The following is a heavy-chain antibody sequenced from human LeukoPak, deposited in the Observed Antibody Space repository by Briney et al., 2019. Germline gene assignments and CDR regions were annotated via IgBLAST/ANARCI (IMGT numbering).Heavy chain of an antibody. V-gene: IGHV4-4*07. CDR3: ARDPAEWYMDV. CDR1: GGSFSGYY. CDR2: IYTSGST. Sequence: SETLSLTCAVYGGSFSGYYWSWIRQPAGKGLEWIGRIYTSGSTNYNPSLKSRVTISVDTSKNQFSLKLSSVTAADTAVYYCARDPAEWYMDVWGKGTTVTVSS. J-gene: IGHJ6*03. D-gene: IGHD3-3*01.